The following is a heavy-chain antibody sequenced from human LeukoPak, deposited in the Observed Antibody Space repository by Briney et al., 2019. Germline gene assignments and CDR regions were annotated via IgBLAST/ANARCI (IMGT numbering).Heavy chain of an antibody. J-gene: IGHJ5*02. CDR2: VDPEDGER. CDR3: AREGGYYDSSGYYYVAWFDP. V-gene: IGHV1-24*01. D-gene: IGHD3-22*01. CDR1: GYTLTDLP. Sequence: ASVKVSCKVSGYTLTDLPMHWVRQAPGKGLEWMGGVDPEDGERMSAQKFQGRVTITADESTSTAYMELSSLRSEDTAVYYCAREGGYYDSSGYYYVAWFDPWGQGTLVTVSS.